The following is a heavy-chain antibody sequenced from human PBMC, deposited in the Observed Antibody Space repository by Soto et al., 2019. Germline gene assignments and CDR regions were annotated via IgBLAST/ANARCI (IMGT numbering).Heavy chain of an antibody. Sequence: HPRGSLRVSCAASVFTFSSYGMHWVRQAPGKGLEWVAVISYDGSNKYYADSVKGRFTISRDNSKNTLYLQMNSLRAEDTAVYYCAKFPTLVYYYDSSGYAFDIWGQGTMVTVSS. CDR2: ISYDGSNK. CDR1: VFTFSSYG. V-gene: IGHV3-30*18. CDR3: AKFPTLVYYYDSSGYAFDI. D-gene: IGHD3-22*01. J-gene: IGHJ3*02.